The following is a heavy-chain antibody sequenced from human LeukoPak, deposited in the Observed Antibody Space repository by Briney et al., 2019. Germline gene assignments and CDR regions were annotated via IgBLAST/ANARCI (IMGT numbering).Heavy chain of an antibody. CDR3: ARVGSRIMSSFGGVIVPQNFDY. CDR2: IYYSGTT. V-gene: IGHV4-31*03. J-gene: IGHJ4*02. Sequence: SQTLSLTCTVSGXSISGYYWSWIRQHPGKGLEWMGYIYYSGTTYYNPSLKSRVTISLDTSKNQFSLSLSSVTAADTAVYYCARVGSRIMSSFGGVIVPQNFDYWGQGTLVTVSS. D-gene: IGHD3-16*02. CDR1: GXSISGYY.